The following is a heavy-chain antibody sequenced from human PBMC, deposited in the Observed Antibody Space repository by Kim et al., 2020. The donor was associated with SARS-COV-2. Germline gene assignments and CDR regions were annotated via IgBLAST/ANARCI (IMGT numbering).Heavy chain of an antibody. CDR3: ARDGLELPQGAAPCYY. Sequence: GGSLRLSCAASGFTFSSHVMNWVRQSPGKGLEWVSVISASGDKTYYRDPVQGRFTIYRDNSKSILYLQMNSLRAEDTAVYYCARDGLELPQGAAPCYYWGQGTLVTVSS. V-gene: IGHV3-23*01. CDR2: ISASGDKT. D-gene: IGHD1-7*01. CDR1: GFTFSSHV. J-gene: IGHJ4*02.